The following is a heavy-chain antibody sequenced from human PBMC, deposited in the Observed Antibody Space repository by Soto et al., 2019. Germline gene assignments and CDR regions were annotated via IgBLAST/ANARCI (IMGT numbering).Heavy chain of an antibody. D-gene: IGHD6-13*01. CDR1: GFTFSSYA. V-gene: IGHV3-23*01. CDR2: ISGSGGST. CDR3: AKGTKAAAGTPNWFDP. J-gene: IGHJ5*02. Sequence: GGSLRLSCAASGFTFSSYAMSWVRQAPGKGLEWVSAISGSGGSTYYADSVKGRFTISRDNSKNTLYLQMNSLRAEDTAVYYCAKGTKAAAGTPNWFDPWGQGTLVTVSS.